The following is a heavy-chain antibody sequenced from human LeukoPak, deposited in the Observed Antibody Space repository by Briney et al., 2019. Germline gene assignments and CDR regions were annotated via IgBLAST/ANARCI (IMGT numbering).Heavy chain of an antibody. CDR2: SSSSGSTI. CDR3: AREAYCRPTSCRRYYYYYYMDV. CDR1: GFTFSKYE. D-gene: IGHD2-2*01. J-gene: IGHJ6*03. V-gene: IGHV3-48*03. Sequence: GGSLRLSCAASGFTFSKYEMNWVRQAPGKGLEWLSYSSSSGSTIYYADSVKGRFTISRDNAKNSLYLQMNSLRAEDTAVYYCAREAYCRPTSCRRYYYYYYMDVWGKGTTVTISS.